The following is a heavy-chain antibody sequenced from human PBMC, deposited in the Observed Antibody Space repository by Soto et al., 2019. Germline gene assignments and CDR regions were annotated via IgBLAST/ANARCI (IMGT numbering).Heavy chain of an antibody. J-gene: IGHJ4*02. Sequence: LETLSLTCAVYGGSFSGYYWSWIRQPPGKGLEWIGEINHSGSTNYNPSLKSRVTISVDTSKNQFSLKLSSVTAADTAVYYCARHTRRPFDYWGQGTLGTVSS. V-gene: IGHV4-34*01. CDR1: GGSFSGYY. CDR2: INHSGST. CDR3: ARHTRRPFDY.